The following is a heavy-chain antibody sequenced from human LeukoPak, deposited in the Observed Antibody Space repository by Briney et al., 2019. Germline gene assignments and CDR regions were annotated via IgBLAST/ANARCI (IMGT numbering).Heavy chain of an antibody. CDR3: AKGSNRGVATIDY. D-gene: IGHD5-12*01. J-gene: IGHJ4*02. CDR1: GFTFSSYA. V-gene: IGHV3-30*18. CDR2: ISYDGSNK. Sequence: PGGSLRLSCAASGFTFSSYAMSWVRQAPGKGLDWVAVISYDGSNKYYADSVKGRFTISRDNSKNTLFLQMNSLRAEDTAVYYCAKGSNRGVATIDYWGQGTLVTVSS.